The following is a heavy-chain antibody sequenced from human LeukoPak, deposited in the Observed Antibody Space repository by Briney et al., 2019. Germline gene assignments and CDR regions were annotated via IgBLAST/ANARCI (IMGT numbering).Heavy chain of an antibody. J-gene: IGHJ4*02. D-gene: IGHD3-10*01. CDR1: GYIFTDYY. Sequence: GASVKVSCKASGYIFTDYYMHWVRQAPGQGLEWMGWINPNNGGTKYAQKFQGRVTMTRDTSISTAYMELSSLTSDDTAVYYCARDLEGYHYGSGNYPQWGQGTLITVSS. CDR2: INPNNGGT. V-gene: IGHV1-2*02. CDR3: ARDLEGYHYGSGNYPQ.